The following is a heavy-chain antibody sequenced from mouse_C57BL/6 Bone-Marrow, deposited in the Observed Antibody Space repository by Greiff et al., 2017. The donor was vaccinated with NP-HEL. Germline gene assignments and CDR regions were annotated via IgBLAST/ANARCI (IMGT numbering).Heavy chain of an antibody. Sequence: QVQLQQPGADLVKPGASVKLSCKASGYTFTSYWMHWVKQRPGRGLEWIGRIDPNSGGTKFNEKFKTKATLTVDKPSSTAYMQLSSLTSEDAAVYYCARYYDGSRGWYFEVWGTGTTVTVSS. CDR2: IDPNSGGT. CDR3: ARYYDGSRGWYFEV. CDR1: GYTFTSYW. D-gene: IGHD1-1*01. V-gene: IGHV1-72*01. J-gene: IGHJ1*03.